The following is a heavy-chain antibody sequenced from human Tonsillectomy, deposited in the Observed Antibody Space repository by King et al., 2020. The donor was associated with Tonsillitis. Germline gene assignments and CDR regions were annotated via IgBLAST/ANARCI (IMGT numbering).Heavy chain of an antibody. CDR1: GFTFSSYG. CDR3: ARAPGGGNYFDY. V-gene: IGHV3-33*01. Sequence: QVQLVESGGGVVQPGRSLRLSCAASGFTFSSYGMHWVRQAPGKGLEWVAVIWYDGSNKYYADSVKGRFTISRDNSKNTLYLQMNSLRAEETAVYYCARAPGGGNYFDYWGQGTLVTVSS. J-gene: IGHJ4*02. CDR2: IWYDGSNK. D-gene: IGHD4-23*01.